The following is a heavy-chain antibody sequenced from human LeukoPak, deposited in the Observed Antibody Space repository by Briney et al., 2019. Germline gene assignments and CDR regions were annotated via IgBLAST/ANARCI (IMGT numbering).Heavy chain of an antibody. J-gene: IGHJ5*02. D-gene: IGHD2-21*01. Sequence: SETLSLTCAVYGWSFSGYYWSWIRQPPGKGLEWIGEINHSGSTNYNPSLKSRVTISVDASKNQFSLQLSSVTAADTAAYYCARTPQRSYQHNWFDPWGQGTLVTVSS. V-gene: IGHV4-34*01. CDR2: INHSGST. CDR3: ARTPQRSYQHNWFDP. CDR1: GWSFSGYY.